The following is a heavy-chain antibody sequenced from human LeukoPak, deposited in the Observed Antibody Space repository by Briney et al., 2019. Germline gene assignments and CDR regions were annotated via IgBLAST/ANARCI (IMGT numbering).Heavy chain of an antibody. J-gene: IGHJ4*02. D-gene: IGHD2-21*01. CDR2: IQNDASTE. CDR3: ARELSQIVWGGLDY. Sequence: GGSLRLSCAASGFIFSHYSMHWVRQAPGKGLEWVAVIQNDASTENFADSVKGRFTISRDNSKNTVLLQMNSLRVEDTAVYYCARELSQIVWGGLDYGGQGTLVSVSS. V-gene: IGHV3-33*05. CDR1: GFIFSHYS.